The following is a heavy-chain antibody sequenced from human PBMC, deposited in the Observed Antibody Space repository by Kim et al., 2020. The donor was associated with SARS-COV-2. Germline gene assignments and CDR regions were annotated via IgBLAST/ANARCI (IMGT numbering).Heavy chain of an antibody. CDR2: ISSSSSYT. V-gene: IGHV3-11*03. CDR3: ARSGSGGFGEPTLDY. J-gene: IGHJ4*02. CDR1: GFTFSDYY. D-gene: IGHD3-10*01. Sequence: GGSLRLSCAASGFTFSDYYMSWIRQAPGKGLECVSYISSSSSYTNYADSVKGRFTISRDNAKNSLYLQMNSLRAEDTAVYYCARSGSGGFGEPTLDYWGQGTLVTVSS.